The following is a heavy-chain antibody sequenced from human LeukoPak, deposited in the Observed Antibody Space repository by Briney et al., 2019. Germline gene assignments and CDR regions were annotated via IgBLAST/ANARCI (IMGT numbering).Heavy chain of an antibody. CDR2: INPNSGGT. CDR1: GYTFTGYY. V-gene: IGHV1-2*02. D-gene: IGHD3-10*01. CDR3: ARYYRGLWFGESLLH. Sequence: ASVKVSCKASGYTFTGYYMHWVRQAPGQGLEWMGWINPNSGGTNYAQKFQGRVTMTRDTSISTAYMELSRLRSDDTAVYYCARYYRGLWFGESLLHWGQGTLVTVSS. J-gene: IGHJ1*01.